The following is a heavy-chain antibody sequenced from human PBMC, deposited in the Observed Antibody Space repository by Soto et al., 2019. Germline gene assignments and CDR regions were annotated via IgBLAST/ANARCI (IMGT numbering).Heavy chain of an antibody. CDR1: GGSISSGGYY. J-gene: IGHJ4*02. CDR2: IYYSGSI. CDR3: ARVRGSSSNFDY. D-gene: IGHD6-6*01. Sequence: SETLSLTCTVSGGSISSGGYYWSWIRQHPGKGLEWIGYIYYSGSIYYNPSLKSRVTISVDTSKNQFSLKLSSVTAADTAVYYCARVRGSSSNFDYWGQGTLVTVSS. V-gene: IGHV4-31*03.